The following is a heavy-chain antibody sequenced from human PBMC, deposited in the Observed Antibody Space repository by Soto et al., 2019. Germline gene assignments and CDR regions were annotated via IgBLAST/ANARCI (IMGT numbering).Heavy chain of an antibody. V-gene: IGHV1-69*02. Sequence: GASVKVSCKASGGTFSSYTISWVRQAPGQGLEWMGRIIPILGIANYAQKFQGRVTITADKSTSTAYMELSSLRSEDTAVYYCARQWGDLPYYFDYWGQGTLVT. J-gene: IGHJ4*02. CDR2: IIPILGIA. D-gene: IGHD1-26*01. CDR3: ARQWGDLPYYFDY. CDR1: GGTFSSYT.